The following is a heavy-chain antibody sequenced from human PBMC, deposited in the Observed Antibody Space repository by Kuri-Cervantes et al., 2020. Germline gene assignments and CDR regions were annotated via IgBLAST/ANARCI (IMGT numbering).Heavy chain of an antibody. CDR2: INPNSGGA. CDR3: AREGTTLEYDFDY. CDR1: GDTFTGYS. Sequence: ASVKVSCKASGDTFTGYSMHWVRQAPGQGLEWMGWINPNSGGANYAQKFQGRVTMTRDTSISTAYMELSRLKSDDTAMYYCAREGTTLEYDFDYWGQGTMVTVSS. D-gene: IGHD4-11*01. J-gene: IGHJ4*02. V-gene: IGHV1-2*02.